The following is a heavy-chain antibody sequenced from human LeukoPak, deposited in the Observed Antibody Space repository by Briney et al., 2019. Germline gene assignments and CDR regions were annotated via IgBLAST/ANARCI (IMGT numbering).Heavy chain of an antibody. CDR3: ARGRDRSKAGDH. D-gene: IGHD5-24*01. CDR1: GGSCDDYY. CDR2: IHPHGIF. V-gene: IGHV4-34*01. J-gene: IGHJ4*02. Sequence: SETLSLTCDVSGGSCDDYYCSWIRQPPGKGLEWIGEIHPHGIFYYNSSLMSRVTISIDASKSQFPLRLTSVTAADTAFYYCARGRDRSKAGDHWGQGSLVTVSS.